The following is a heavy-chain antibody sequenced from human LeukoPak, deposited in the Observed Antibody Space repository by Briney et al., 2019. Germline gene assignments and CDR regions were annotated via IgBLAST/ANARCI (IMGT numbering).Heavy chain of an antibody. CDR1: GGSISSYY. V-gene: IGHV4-59*01. Sequence: SETLSLTCTVPGGSISSYYWSWIRQPPGKGLEWIGYIYYSGSTNYSPSLKSRVTISVDTSKNQFSLKLSSVTAADTAVYYCASSEYSYGADAFDIWGQGTMVTVSS. CDR2: IYYSGST. CDR3: ASSEYSYGADAFDI. D-gene: IGHD5-18*01. J-gene: IGHJ3*02.